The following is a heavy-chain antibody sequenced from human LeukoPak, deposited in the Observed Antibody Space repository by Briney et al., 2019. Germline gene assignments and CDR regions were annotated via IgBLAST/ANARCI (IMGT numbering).Heavy chain of an antibody. J-gene: IGHJ6*03. CDR2: IIPIFGTA. CDR3: ARGGEDYGSGSYGPYYYYYMDV. CDR1: GGTFSSYA. D-gene: IGHD3-10*01. Sequence: GASVKVSCKASGGTFSSYAISWVRQAPGQGLEWMGGIIPIFGTANYAQKFQGRVTITTDESTSTAYMELSSLRSEDTAVYYCARGGEDYGSGSYGPYYYYYMDVWGKGTTVTVSS. V-gene: IGHV1-69*05.